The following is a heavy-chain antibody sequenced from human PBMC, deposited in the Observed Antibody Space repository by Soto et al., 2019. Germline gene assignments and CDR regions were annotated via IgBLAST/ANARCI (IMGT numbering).Heavy chain of an antibody. D-gene: IGHD3-10*01. J-gene: IGHJ5*02. CDR3: ARLRGKYNWFDP. CDR1: GGSISSSSYY. V-gene: IGHV4-39*01. Sequence: QLQLQESGPGLVKPSETLSLTCTVSGGSISSSSYYWGWIRQPPGKGLEWIGSIYYSGSTYYNPSLKSRVTISVDTSKNQFSLKLSSVTAADTAVYYCARLRGKYNWFDPWGQGTLVTVSS. CDR2: IYYSGST.